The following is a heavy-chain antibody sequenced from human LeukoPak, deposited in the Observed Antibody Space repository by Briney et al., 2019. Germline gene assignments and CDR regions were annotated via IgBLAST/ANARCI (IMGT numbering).Heavy chain of an antibody. CDR2: IYASGGD. CDR3: ARMVPAGTHNY. Sequence: SETLSLTFTVSGGSVNSYYWSWFRQPAGKGLEWIGHIYASGGDDYNPSLKSRVTMSLDMAKNQLSLRLTSVTAADTAVYFCARMVPAGTHNYWGQGLLVTVSP. D-gene: IGHD2-2*01. J-gene: IGHJ4*02. CDR1: GGSVNSYY. V-gene: IGHV4-4*07.